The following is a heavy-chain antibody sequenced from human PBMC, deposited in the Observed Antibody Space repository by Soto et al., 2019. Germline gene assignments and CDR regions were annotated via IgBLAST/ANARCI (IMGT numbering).Heavy chain of an antibody. V-gene: IGHV3-30*18. J-gene: IGHJ3*02. CDR2: ISYDGSNK. Sequence: GGSLRLSCAASGFTFSSYGMHWARQAPGKGLEWVAVISYDGSNKYCADSVKGRFTISRDNSKNTLYLQMNSLRAEDTAVYYCAKAMVVVTAISGGGGFDKWGQGTLVTVSS. D-gene: IGHD2-21*02. CDR1: GFTFSSYG. CDR3: AKAMVVVTAISGGGGFDK.